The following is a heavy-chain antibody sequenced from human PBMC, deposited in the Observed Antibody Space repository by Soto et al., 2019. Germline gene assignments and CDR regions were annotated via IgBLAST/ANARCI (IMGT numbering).Heavy chain of an antibody. J-gene: IGHJ5*02. D-gene: IGHD3-10*01. V-gene: IGHV5-10-1*01. CDR2: IDPSDSYT. CDR3: AGRSGYHDL. CDR1: GYTFSNYW. Sequence: PGESLKISCKGSGYTFSNYWISWVRQMPGKGLEWMGRIDPSDSYTNYSPSFQGHVTISGDKSISTAYLQWSSLKASDTAMYYCAGRSGYHDLWGQGTLVTVSS.